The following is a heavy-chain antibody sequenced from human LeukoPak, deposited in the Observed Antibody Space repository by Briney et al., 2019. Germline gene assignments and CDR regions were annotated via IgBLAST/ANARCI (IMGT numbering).Heavy chain of an antibody. CDR1: GGSFSGYY. J-gene: IGHJ4*02. CDR2: INHSGST. Sequence: PSETLSLTCAVYGGSFSGYYWSWLRQPPGKGLEWIEEINHSGSTNYNPSLKSRVTISVDTSKNQFSLKLSSVTAADTAAYYCASLIWSGYYRPDYFDYWGQGTLVTVSS. CDR3: ASLIWSGYYRPDYFDY. V-gene: IGHV4-34*01. D-gene: IGHD3-3*01.